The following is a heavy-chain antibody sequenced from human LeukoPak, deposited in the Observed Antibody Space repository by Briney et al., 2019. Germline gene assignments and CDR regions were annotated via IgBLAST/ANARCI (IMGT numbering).Heavy chain of an antibody. J-gene: IGHJ5*02. D-gene: IGHD3-9*01. CDR2: INPNSGGT. V-gene: IGHV1-2*02. Sequence: GASVKVSCKASGYTFTGYYMHWVRQAPGQGLEWMGWINPNSGGTNYAQKFQGRVTMSRDTSISTAYMELSRLRADETAVYYCARGGDYDILTGYYTWGQGTLVTVSS. CDR1: GYTFTGYY. CDR3: ARGGDYDILTGYYT.